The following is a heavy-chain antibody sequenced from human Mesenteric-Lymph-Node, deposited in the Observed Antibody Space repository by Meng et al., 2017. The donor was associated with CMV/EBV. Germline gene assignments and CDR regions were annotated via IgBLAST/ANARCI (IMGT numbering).Heavy chain of an antibody. CDR2: INPSGGST. CDR3: ARDEYSSSSEGY. CDR1: GYTFTNYD. D-gene: IGHD6-6*01. J-gene: IGHJ4*02. Sequence: ASVKVSCKASGYTFTNYDINWVRQAPGQGLEWMGIINPSGGSTSYAQKFQGRVTMTRDTSTSTVYMELSSLRSEDTAVYYCARDEYSSSSEGYWGQGTLVTVSS. V-gene: IGHV1-46*01.